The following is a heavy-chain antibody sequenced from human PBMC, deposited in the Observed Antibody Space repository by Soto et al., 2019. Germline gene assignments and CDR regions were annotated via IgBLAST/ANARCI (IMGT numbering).Heavy chain of an antibody. CDR3: ARGQYHDVLTGYRNGVFDY. Sequence: QVQLQQWGAGLLKPSETLSLTCAVYGGPFSGYYWSWIRQPSGKGLEWIGEINHSGSANYNPSLKSRVTISEDTSKNQFSLKVTSVTAADTAVYYCARGQYHDVLTGYRNGVFDYWGQGTLVTVSS. J-gene: IGHJ4*02. CDR2: INHSGSA. V-gene: IGHV4-34*01. D-gene: IGHD3-9*01. CDR1: GGPFSGYY.